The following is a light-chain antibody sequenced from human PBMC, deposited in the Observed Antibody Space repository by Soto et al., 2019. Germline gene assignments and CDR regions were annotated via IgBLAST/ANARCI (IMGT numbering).Light chain of an antibody. Sequence: DIVMTQSPLSLPVTAGEPASVSCRSSQSLLHSNGYNYLDWYLQKPGQSPQLLIYWGSNRASGVPDRFSGSGSGTDFTLKISRVEAVDVGVYYCMQALQTPWTFGQGTKVDIK. V-gene: IGKV2-28*01. CDR2: WGS. CDR3: MQALQTPWT. J-gene: IGKJ1*01. CDR1: QSLLHSNGYNY.